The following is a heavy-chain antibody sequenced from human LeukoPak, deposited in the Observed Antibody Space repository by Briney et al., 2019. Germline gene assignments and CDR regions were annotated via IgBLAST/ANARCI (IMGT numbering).Heavy chain of an antibody. Sequence: GASVKVSCKASGYTFTSYDINWVRQATGQGLEWMGYMKPNSGNTGYAQKFQGRVTMTRDTSISTAYMELSSLTSEDTAVYYCATELRWKDRWGQGTLVTVSS. J-gene: IGHJ5*02. CDR2: MKPNSGNT. D-gene: IGHD4-23*01. V-gene: IGHV1-8*01. CDR1: GYTFTSYD. CDR3: ATELRWKDR.